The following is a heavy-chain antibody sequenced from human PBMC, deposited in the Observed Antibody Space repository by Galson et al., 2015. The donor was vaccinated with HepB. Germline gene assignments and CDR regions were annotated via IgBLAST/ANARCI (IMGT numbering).Heavy chain of an antibody. J-gene: IGHJ4*02. CDR3: SKVSAGSYYFDY. CDR1: GFTFSNYA. Sequence: SLRLSCAASGFTFSNYAMPWIRQAPGKGLEWVSGVFENSGNTSYADSVEGRFTISRDDSKNTLYLQMNSLTAEDTAIYYCSKVSAGSYYFDYWGQGTLVSVSS. CDR2: VFENSGNT. D-gene: IGHD3-10*01. V-gene: IGHV3-23*01.